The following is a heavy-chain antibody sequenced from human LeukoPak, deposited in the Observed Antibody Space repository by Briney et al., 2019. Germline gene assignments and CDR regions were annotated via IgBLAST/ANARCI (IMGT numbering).Heavy chain of an antibody. V-gene: IGHV1-24*01. CDR2: LDPEDGRP. J-gene: IGHJ4*02. CDR3: AGGFSIDY. Sequence: ASVKVSCRISGYPLTDLSIHWVRQAPGKGLEWMGGLDPEDGRPVYAQKFKGRLTMTVQTPAGTAHMEVTSLSFEDTAVYFCAGGFSIDYWGVGTTVIVSS. D-gene: IGHD3-16*01. CDR1: GYPLTDLS.